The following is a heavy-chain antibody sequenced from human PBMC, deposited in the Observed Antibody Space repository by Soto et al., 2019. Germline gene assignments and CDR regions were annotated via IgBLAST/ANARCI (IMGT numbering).Heavy chain of an antibody. D-gene: IGHD6-19*01. CDR3: ARDKEQWLVPDYYYYMDV. CDR2: ISSSSSYI. J-gene: IGHJ6*03. Sequence: GGSLRLSCAASGFTFSSYSMNWVRQAPGKGLEWVSSISSSSSYIYYADSVKGRFTISRDNAKNSLYLQMNSLRAEDTAVYYCARDKEQWLVPDYYYYMDVWGKGTTVTVSS. CDR1: GFTFSSYS. V-gene: IGHV3-21*01.